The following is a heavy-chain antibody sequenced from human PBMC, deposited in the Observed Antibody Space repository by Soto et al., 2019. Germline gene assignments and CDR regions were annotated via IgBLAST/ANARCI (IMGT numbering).Heavy chain of an antibody. CDR1: GGSVSSYY. Sequence: SETLSLTCTVSGGSVSSYYWSWIRQPPGKALEWIGYIYYSGSTNSNPSLKSRVTMSVDTSKNQLSLKLSSVTAADTAVYYCARHRYNGILSGSYQKYCFDDWGQGTLVTVSS. D-gene: IGHD3-9*01. V-gene: IGHV4-59*08. J-gene: IGHJ4*02. CDR2: IYYSGST. CDR3: ARHRYNGILSGSYQKYCFDD.